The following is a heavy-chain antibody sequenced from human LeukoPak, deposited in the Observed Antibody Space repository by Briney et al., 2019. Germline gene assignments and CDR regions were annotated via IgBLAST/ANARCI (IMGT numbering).Heavy chain of an antibody. V-gene: IGHV4-59*01. J-gene: IGHJ4*02. Sequence: NPSETLSLTCNVSGGSISSFYWNWIRQPPGKGLEWIGYLHYSGSTNYNPSLKSRVTISGDTSKNQFSLTLNSVTASDTAVYYCARGFRGVHLDYWGQGTLVTVSS. D-gene: IGHD3-10*01. CDR3: ARGFRGVHLDY. CDR1: GGSISSFY. CDR2: LHYSGST.